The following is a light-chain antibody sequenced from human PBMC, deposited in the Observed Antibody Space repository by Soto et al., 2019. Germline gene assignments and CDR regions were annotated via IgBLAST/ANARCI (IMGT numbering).Light chain of an antibody. V-gene: IGKV3-11*01. CDR3: QQRTNWHTIT. CDR1: QSVFSY. J-gene: IGKJ5*01. CDR2: DAS. Sequence: PWEISTLSCCASQSVFSYFAWYQHKPGQAPRLLIYDASNRATGIPARFSGSGSGTDFTLTISSLEPGAFAAYYCQQRTNWHTITFGQGTRLEIK.